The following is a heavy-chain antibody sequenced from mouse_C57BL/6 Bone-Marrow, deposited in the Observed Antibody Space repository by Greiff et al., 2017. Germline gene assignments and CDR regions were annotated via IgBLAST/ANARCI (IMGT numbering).Heavy chain of an antibody. CDR1: GYSFTGYY. CDR2: INPNTGGT. CDR3: ARPYFDY. J-gene: IGHJ2*01. Sequence: EVQLQQSGPELVKPGASVKISCKASGYSFTGYYMNWVKQSPEKSLEWIGEINPNTGGTTYNQKFKAKATLTVDKSSSTAYMQLKSLTSEDSAVYYCARPYFDYWGQGTTLTVSS. V-gene: IGHV1-42*01.